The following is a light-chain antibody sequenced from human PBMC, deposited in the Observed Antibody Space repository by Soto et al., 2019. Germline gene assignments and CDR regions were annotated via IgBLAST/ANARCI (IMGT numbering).Light chain of an antibody. CDR2: AAS. CDR1: RDVGSD. J-gene: IGKJ5*01. V-gene: IGKV1-17*01. Sequence: QMTQTPTSLSASVGEKIILTCRASRDVGSDVSWYQQKPGQAPKILIYAASNLYTGGPSRFSGSRSGTEFTLTISSLQPEDFATYYCQQFTSYPITFGQGTRLENK. CDR3: QQFTSYPIT.